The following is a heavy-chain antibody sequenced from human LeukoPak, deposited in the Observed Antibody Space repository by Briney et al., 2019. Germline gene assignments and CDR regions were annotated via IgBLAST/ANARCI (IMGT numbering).Heavy chain of an antibody. D-gene: IGHD3-22*01. CDR3: AREGHSYDSSGYYSFDY. V-gene: IGHV1-2*06. CDR2: INPNSGGI. Sequence: ASVKVSCKASGYTLTGYHMHWVRQDPGQGLEWMGRINPNSGGINYAQKFQGRVTMTRDTSISRAYMELSRLRSDDTAVYYCAREGHSYDSSGYYSFDYWGQGTLVTVSS. J-gene: IGHJ4*02. CDR1: GYTLTGYH.